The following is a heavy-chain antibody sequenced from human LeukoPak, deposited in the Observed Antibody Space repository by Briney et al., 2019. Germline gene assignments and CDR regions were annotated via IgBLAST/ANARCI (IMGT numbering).Heavy chain of an antibody. CDR3: ARDMAGIAARLFDY. CDR2: INPNSGGT. J-gene: IGHJ4*02. D-gene: IGHD6-6*01. CDR1: GYTFTGYY. V-gene: IGHV1-2*02. Sequence: GASVKVSCKASGYTFTGYYMHWVRQAPGQGLEWMGWINPNSGGTNYAQKLQGRVTMTTDTSTSTAYMELRSLRSDDTAVYYCARDMAGIAARLFDYWGQGTLVTVSS.